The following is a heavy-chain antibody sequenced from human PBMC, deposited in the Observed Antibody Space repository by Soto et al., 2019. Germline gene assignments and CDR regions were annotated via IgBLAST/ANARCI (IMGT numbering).Heavy chain of an antibody. D-gene: IGHD5-18*01. J-gene: IGHJ4*02. V-gene: IGHV1-18*01. CDR2: ISAYNGNT. CDR3: AREGRGYSYGWYFFDY. CDR1: GYTFTSYG. Sequence: GASVKVSCKASGYTFTSYGLSWVRQVPGKGLEWMGWISAYNGNTNYAQKLQGRVTMTTDTSTSTAYMELRSLRSDDTAVYYCAREGRGYSYGWYFFDYWGQGTLVTVSS.